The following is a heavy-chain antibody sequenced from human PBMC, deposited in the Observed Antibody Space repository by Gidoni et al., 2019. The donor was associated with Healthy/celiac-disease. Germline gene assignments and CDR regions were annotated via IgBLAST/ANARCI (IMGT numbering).Heavy chain of an antibody. J-gene: IGHJ6*03. CDR1: GFTFSSYA. CDR3: ARGQVYGSGSYYTPISYYMDV. D-gene: IGHD3-10*01. Sequence: QVQLVESGGGVVQPGRSLRLSCAASGFTFSSYAMHWVRQAPGKGLEWVAVISYDGSNKYYADSVKGRFTISRDNSKNTLYLQMNSLRAEDTAVYYCARGQVYGSGSYYTPISYYMDVWGKGTTVTVSS. V-gene: IGHV3-30-3*01. CDR2: ISYDGSNK.